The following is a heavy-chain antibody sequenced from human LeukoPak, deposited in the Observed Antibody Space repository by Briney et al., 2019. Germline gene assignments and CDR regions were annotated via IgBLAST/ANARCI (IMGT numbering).Heavy chain of an antibody. CDR2: IYPGDSDT. V-gene: IGHV5-51*01. Sequence: GESLKISCEDSGYSFTSYWIGWVRQMPGKGLEWMGIIYPGDSDTRYSPSFLGQVTISADKSISTAYLQWSSLKASDTAMYYCARQPNPDFDYWGQGTLVTVSS. J-gene: IGHJ4*02. CDR3: ARQPNPDFDY. CDR1: GYSFTSYW.